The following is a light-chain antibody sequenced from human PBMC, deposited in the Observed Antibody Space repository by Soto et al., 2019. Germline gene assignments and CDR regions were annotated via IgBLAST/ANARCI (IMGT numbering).Light chain of an antibody. CDR3: QKYDSAPLT. V-gene: IGKV1-27*01. CDR1: QGISIY. J-gene: IGKJ4*01. Sequence: QMTQSPSALSASVGDRVTITCRASQGISIYLAWYQQKPGKVPKVLISAASTLQSGVPSRFSGSGSGTDFPLTISSLQPEDVATYYCQKYDSAPLTFGGGTKVEIK. CDR2: AAS.